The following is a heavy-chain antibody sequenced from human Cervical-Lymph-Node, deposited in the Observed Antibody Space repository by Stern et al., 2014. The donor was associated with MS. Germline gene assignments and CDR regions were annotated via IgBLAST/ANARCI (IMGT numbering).Heavy chain of an antibody. V-gene: IGHV5-51*03. CDR1: GYSFTNYW. D-gene: IGHD3-16*01. J-gene: IGHJ2*01. Sequence: QLVESGAEVKKPGESLKISCKGSGYSFTNYWIVWVRQVPGKGLEWMGVIYPGDSDTEYSPSFQGHVTISADKSISTAYLQWSSLKASDTAMYYCARRRGDWYFDLWGRGTLVTVSS. CDR2: IYPGDSDT. CDR3: ARRRGDWYFDL.